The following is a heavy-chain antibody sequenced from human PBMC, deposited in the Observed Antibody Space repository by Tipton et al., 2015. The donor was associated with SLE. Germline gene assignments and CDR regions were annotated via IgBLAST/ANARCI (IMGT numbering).Heavy chain of an antibody. D-gene: IGHD6-13*01. CDR3: ARGAAAGYYYYYMDV. V-gene: IGHV4-61*02. Sequence: TLSLTCTVSGGSISSGSYYWNWIRQPAGKGLEWIGRTQTSGRTNYNPSLESRVTISVDTSKNQFSLKLSSVTAADTAVYYCARGAAAGYYYYYMDVWGKGATVTVSS. CDR1: GGSISSGSYY. J-gene: IGHJ6*03. CDR2: TQTSGRT.